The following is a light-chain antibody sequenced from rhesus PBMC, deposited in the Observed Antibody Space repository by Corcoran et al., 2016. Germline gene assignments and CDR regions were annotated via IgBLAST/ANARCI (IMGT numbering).Light chain of an antibody. Sequence: DIQMTQSPSSLSASIGDRLSITCRASENVDNYLNWYHQRPGKAPKLLIYKTSILQNGVPSRFSGSGSGTNYTFTIRSLVSGDVGTYFCQHNYGAPYSFGQGTRVEIK. CDR2: KTS. J-gene: IGKJ2*01. CDR3: QHNYGAPYS. V-gene: IGKV1-74*01. CDR1: ENVDNY.